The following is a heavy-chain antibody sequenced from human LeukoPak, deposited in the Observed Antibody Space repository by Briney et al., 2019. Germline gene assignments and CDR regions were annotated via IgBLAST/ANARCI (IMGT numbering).Heavy chain of an antibody. CDR3: ASFPPGGWDDY. CDR1: NGSISTTY. D-gene: IGHD1-26*01. CDR2: IHYSGST. V-gene: IGHV4-59*12. J-gene: IGHJ4*02. Sequence: PSETLSLTCSVSNGSISTTYWSWIRQPPGKGLEWIGNIHYSGSTYYNPSLKSRVTISVDRSKNQFSLKLSSVTAADTAAYYCASFPPGGWDDYWGQGTLVTVSS.